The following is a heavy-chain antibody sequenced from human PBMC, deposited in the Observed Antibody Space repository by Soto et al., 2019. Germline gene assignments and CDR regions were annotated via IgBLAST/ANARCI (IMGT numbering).Heavy chain of an antibody. Sequence: LRLSCAASGFSFSGSAMHWVRQASGKGLEWVGRIRSKTNSYATAYAASVKGRFTISRDDSKNTAYLQMNSLKIDDTAVYYCTASGSDTFVDYWGQGTLVTVSS. J-gene: IGHJ4*02. CDR3: TASGSDTFVDY. CDR2: IRSKTNSYAT. D-gene: IGHD5-12*01. CDR1: GFSFSGSA. V-gene: IGHV3-73*01.